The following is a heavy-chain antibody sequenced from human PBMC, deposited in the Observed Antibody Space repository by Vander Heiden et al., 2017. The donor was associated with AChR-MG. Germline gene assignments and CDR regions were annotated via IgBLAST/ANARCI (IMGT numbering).Heavy chain of an antibody. Sequence: EVHLVESGGGWVQPGGSLRLSCAASGFTLSSFWMTWVRQAPGKGLEWVANIRQDGNEKYYVDSVKGRFTISRDNAKNSLHLQLNSLRVEDTAVYYCARESRECSSTSCYTSYYYGLDVWGQGTTVTVSS. V-gene: IGHV3-7*01. CDR2: IRQDGNEK. D-gene: IGHD2-2*02. J-gene: IGHJ6*02. CDR3: ARESRECSSTSCYTSYYYGLDV. CDR1: GFTLSSFW.